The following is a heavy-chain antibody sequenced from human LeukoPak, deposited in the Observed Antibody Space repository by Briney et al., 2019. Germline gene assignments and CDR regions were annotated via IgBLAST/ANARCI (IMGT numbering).Heavy chain of an antibody. D-gene: IGHD3-22*01. CDR1: GFTFSSYG. J-gene: IGHJ3*02. CDR3: AIPYDSSGYYYGDAFDI. V-gene: IGHV3-30*02. Sequence: GGSLRLSCAASGFTFSSYGMRWVRQAPGKGLEWVAFIRYDGGNKYYADSVKGRFTISRDNSKNTLYLQMNSLRAEDTAVYYCAIPYDSSGYYYGDAFDIWGQGTMVTVSS. CDR2: IRYDGGNK.